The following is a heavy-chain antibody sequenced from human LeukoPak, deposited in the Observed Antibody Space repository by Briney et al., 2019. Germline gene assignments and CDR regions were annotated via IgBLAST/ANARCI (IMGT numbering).Heavy chain of an antibody. Sequence: GGSLRLSCAASGFTFSSYSMNWVRQAPGKGLEWVSSISSSSSYIYYADSAKGRFTISRDNAKNSLYLQMNSLRAEDTAVYYCARDTYSDSSSFDYWGQGTLVTVSS. V-gene: IGHV3-21*01. CDR2: ISSSSSYI. CDR1: GFTFSSYS. D-gene: IGHD6-6*01. J-gene: IGHJ4*02. CDR3: ARDTYSDSSSFDY.